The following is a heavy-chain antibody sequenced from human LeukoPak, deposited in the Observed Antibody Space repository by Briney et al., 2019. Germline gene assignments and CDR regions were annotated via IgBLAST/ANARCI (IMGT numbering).Heavy chain of an antibody. CDR3: ARDRQWLVRGNFDY. CDR2: INVGGSTM. V-gene: IGHV3-11*04. D-gene: IGHD6-19*01. J-gene: IGHJ4*02. Sequence: GGSLRLSCAASGVTFSDYYMSWIRQASGKGLEWVSYINVGGSTMFYGDSVKGRFTVSRDNAKNSLYLQMNSLRAEDTAVYYCARDRQWLVRGNFDYWGQGTLVTVSS. CDR1: GVTFSDYY.